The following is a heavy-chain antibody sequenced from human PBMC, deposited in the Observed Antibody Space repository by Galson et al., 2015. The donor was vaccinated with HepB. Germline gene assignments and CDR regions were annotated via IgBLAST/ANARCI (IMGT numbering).Heavy chain of an antibody. CDR3: AKAFGGGWIHQSFFDY. J-gene: IGHJ4*02. CDR2: ISHDGRRK. D-gene: IGHD5-18*01. Sequence: SLRLSCAASGLTFSNYDMHWVRQAPGKGLEWVAIISHDGRRKYYGDSVKGRFTIPRDNSKNTLYLQMNSLRPEDRAIYYCAKAFGGGWIHQSFFDYWGQGTLVTVSS. CDR1: GLTFSNYD. V-gene: IGHV3-30*18.